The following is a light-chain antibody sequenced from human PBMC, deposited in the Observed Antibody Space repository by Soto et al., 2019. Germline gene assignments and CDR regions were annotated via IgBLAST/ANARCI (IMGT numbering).Light chain of an antibody. Sequence: DIQMTQSPSSLSTSAGDRVTITCRASQRINIYLNWYRQKPGKAPELLIYSASNLQSGVPSRFSGSGSGTDFTLTISSLQPEDFATYYCQQSFSAPTFGQGTRLEIK. CDR2: SAS. CDR1: QRINIY. V-gene: IGKV1-39*01. J-gene: IGKJ5*01. CDR3: QQSFSAPT.